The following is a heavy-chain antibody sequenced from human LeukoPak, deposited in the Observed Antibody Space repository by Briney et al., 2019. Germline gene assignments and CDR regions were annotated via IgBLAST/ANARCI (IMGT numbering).Heavy chain of an antibody. Sequence: GGSLRLSCAASGFTFSDHYMNWIRQAPGKGLEWVSVISTGGGTSYTDSVKGRFTFSRDNSKNTLFLQMNSLRAEDTAVYYCARGGITDYGDYSSFDYWGQGTLLTVSS. CDR3: ARGGITDYGDYSSFDY. CDR1: GFTFSDHY. V-gene: IGHV3-66*01. D-gene: IGHD4-17*01. J-gene: IGHJ4*02. CDR2: ISTGGGT.